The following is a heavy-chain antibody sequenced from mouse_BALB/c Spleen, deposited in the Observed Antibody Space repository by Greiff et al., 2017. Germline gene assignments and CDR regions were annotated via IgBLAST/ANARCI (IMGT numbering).Heavy chain of an antibody. Sequence: VQLQQSGPSLVQPSQSLSITCTVSGFSLTSYGVHWVRQSPGKGLEWLGVIWSGGSTDYNAAFMSRLSITKDNSKSPVFFKMNRLQADDTAIYYWAKTPDPEAMDYWGQGTSVTVSS. CDR1: GFSLTSYG. CDR3: AKTPDPEAMDY. J-gene: IGHJ4*01. V-gene: IGHV2-5-1*01. CDR2: IWSGGST.